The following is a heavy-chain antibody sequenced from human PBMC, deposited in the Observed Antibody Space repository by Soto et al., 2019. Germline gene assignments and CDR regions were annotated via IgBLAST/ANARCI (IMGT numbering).Heavy chain of an antibody. V-gene: IGHV3-73*01. J-gene: IGHJ4*02. D-gene: IGHD1-1*01. CDR1: GFTLGDSA. CDR3: THTPT. CDR2: IKSKANSYAT. Sequence: GGSLRLSCAASGFTLGDSAMHWVRQASGKGLEWVGRIKSKANSYATAYAASVKGRFTISRDDSKNTAYLQMNSLKTEDTAVYYCTHTPTWRQGTLVTVSS.